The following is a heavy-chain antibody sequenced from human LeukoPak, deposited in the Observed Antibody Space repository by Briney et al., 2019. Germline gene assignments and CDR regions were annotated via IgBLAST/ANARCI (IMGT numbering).Heavy chain of an antibody. J-gene: IGHJ3*01. D-gene: IGHD2/OR15-2a*01. CDR1: GDSVSSNSVA. CDR2: TYRRSIFYY. Sequence: SQTLSLTCAISGDSVSSNSVAWNWIRKSPSRGLEWLGRTYRRSIFYYDNAVTLKSRIIISLDTSKNQFSLQLSSVTPEDTATYYCARGSHSTFDFWGQGTMVTVSS. V-gene: IGHV6-1*01. CDR3: ARGSHSTFDF.